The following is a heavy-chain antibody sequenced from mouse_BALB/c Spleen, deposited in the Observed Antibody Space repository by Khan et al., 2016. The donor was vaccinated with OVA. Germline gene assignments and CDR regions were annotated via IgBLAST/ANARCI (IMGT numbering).Heavy chain of an antibody. D-gene: IGHD1-1*02. CDR1: GYTFTDYV. V-gene: IGHV1-77*01. J-gene: IGHJ3*01. CDR2: IYPGSGTT. CDR3: AKNYASWFAY. Sequence: QVQLQQSGPELMKPGTSVNISCKASGYTFTDYVINWVKQRTGQGLEWIGEIYPGSGTTYYNEKFKGKATLTADKSSNTVYMQLSSLTSEDSAVYFCAKNYASWFAYWGQGTLVTVSA.